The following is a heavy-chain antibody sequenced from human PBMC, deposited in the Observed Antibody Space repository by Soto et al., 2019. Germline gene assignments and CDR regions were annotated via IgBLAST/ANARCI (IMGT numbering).Heavy chain of an antibody. D-gene: IGHD6-19*01. J-gene: IGHJ5*02. Sequence: SETLSLTCSVSGGSINSSSYFWGRVRRPPGKGLEWIGSIYYSGSTYYNPSLRSRVTISFDTSKNQFSLKLSSVTAADTAVFYCARHYSSGSRNWFDPWGQGTLVTVSS. V-gene: IGHV4-39*01. CDR3: ARHYSSGSRNWFDP. CDR2: IYYSGST. CDR1: GGSINSSSYF.